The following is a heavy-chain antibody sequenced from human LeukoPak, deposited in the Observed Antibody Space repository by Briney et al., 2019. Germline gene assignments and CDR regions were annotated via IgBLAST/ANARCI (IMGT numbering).Heavy chain of an antibody. CDR3: ARYLLQHPGDY. V-gene: IGHV3-48*03. CDR1: GFTFSSYE. Sequence: GGSLRLSCAASGFTFSSYEMNWVRQAPGKGLEWVSYISSSGSTIYYADSVKGRFTISRDNAKNSLYLQMNSLRAEDTAVYYCARYLLQHPGDYWGQGTLVTVSS. CDR2: ISSSGSTI. D-gene: IGHD3-22*01. J-gene: IGHJ4*02.